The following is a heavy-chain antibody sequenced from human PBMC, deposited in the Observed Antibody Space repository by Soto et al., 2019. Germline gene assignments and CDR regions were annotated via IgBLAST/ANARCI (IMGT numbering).Heavy chain of an antibody. D-gene: IGHD6-13*01. Sequence: QVQLVESGGGVVQPGRSLRLSCAASGFTLSSYGMHWVRQAPGKGLEWVAVIWYDGSNKYYADSVQGRFNISRDNSKNTLYLQMNSLRAEDTAVYYCARDLLEAAGMRCLDPWGQGTLVTVSS. CDR3: ARDLLEAAGMRCLDP. V-gene: IGHV3-33*01. J-gene: IGHJ5*02. CDR2: IWYDGSNK. CDR1: GFTLSSYG.